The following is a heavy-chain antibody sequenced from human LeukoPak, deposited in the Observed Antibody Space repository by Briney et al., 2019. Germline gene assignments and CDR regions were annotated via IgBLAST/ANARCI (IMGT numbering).Heavy chain of an antibody. J-gene: IGHJ4*02. CDR3: AKATGTLGN. V-gene: IGHV3-53*01. D-gene: IGHD1-1*01. CDR1: GFIVNTNY. CDR2: IYADGNT. Sequence: GGSLRLSCAASGFIVNTNYMSWVRQAPGRGLEWVSFIYADGNTYYADSVKGRFTISRDISKNAVFLQMNSLRAEDTAIYYCAKATGTLGNWGQGTLVTVSS.